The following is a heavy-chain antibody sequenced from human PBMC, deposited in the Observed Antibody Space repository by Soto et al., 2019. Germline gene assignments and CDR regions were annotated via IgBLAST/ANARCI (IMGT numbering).Heavy chain of an antibody. CDR2: IYYSGST. V-gene: IGHV4-31*03. D-gene: IGHD3-9*01. J-gene: IGHJ4*02. Sequence: PSETLSLTCTVSGVSISSGGYYWSWIRQHPGKGLEWIGYIYYSGSTYYNPSLKSRVTISVDTSKNQFSLKLSSVTAADTAVYYCARVTYDSLTAYSYYFDYWGQGTLVTVSS. CDR1: GVSISSGGYY. CDR3: ARVTYDSLTAYSYYFDY.